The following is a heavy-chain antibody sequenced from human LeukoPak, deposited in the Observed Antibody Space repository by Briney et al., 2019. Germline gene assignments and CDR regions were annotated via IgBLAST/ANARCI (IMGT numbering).Heavy chain of an antibody. Sequence: GGSLRLSCAASGFTFSSYEMNWVRQAPGKGLEWVSYISSSGSTIYYADSVKGRFTISRDKAKNSLYLQMNSLRAEDTAVYYCARGLFSSGWYPIDYWGQGTLVTVSS. CDR2: ISSSGSTI. CDR3: ARGLFSSGWYPIDY. V-gene: IGHV3-48*03. CDR1: GFTFSSYE. D-gene: IGHD6-19*01. J-gene: IGHJ4*02.